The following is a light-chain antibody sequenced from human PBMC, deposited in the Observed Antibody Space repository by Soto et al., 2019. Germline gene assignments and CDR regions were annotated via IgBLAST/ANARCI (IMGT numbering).Light chain of an antibody. V-gene: IGLV2-14*01. J-gene: IGLJ1*01. CDR3: SSYTSSSALYV. CDR2: DVS. Sequence: QSVLTQPASVSGSPGQSITISCTGTNSDVGGYNYVSWYQQHPGKAPKLMIYDVSNRPSGVSNRFSGSKSGNTASLTISGLQAEDEADYYCSSYTSSSALYVFGTGPKVTVL. CDR1: NSDVGGYNY.